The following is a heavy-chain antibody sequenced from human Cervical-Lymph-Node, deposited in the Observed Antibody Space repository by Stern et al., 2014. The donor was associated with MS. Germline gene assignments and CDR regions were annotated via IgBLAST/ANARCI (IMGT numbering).Heavy chain of an antibody. V-gene: IGHV5-51*01. CDR2: IYPYDSDT. J-gene: IGHJ4*02. Sequence: VQLVQSGAEVKKPGESLKISCKLSGYSFTIYYIAWVRQMPGKGLEWMGVIYPYDSDTTYSPSFQGPVTISADKSITPAYLQWSSLRASDTAMYYCARHVQGFDYWGQGTLVTVSS. CDR3: ARHVQGFDY. CDR1: GYSFTIYY.